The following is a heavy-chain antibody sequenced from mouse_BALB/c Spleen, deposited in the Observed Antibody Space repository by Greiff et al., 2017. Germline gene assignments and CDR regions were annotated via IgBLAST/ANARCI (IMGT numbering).Heavy chain of an antibody. Sequence: EVQVVESGGGLVKPGGSLKLSCAASGFTFSSYAMSWVRQTPEKRLEWVASISSGGSTYYPDSVKGRFTISRDNARNILYLQMSMLRSEDTAMYYCARGPSSYYYGSSYDYAMDYWGQGTSVTVSS. J-gene: IGHJ4*01. V-gene: IGHV5-6-5*01. CDR3: ARGPSSYYYGSSYDYAMDY. D-gene: IGHD1-1*01. CDR1: GFTFSSYA. CDR2: ISSGGST.